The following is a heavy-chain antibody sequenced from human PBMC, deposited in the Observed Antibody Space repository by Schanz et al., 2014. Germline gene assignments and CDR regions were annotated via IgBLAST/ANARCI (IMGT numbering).Heavy chain of an antibody. CDR2: IGTAGDT. CDR1: GFSIRNHD. Sequence: EVQLVESGGGLVQPGGSLRLSCAASGFSIRNHDMHWVRQATGAGLEWVSAIGTAGDTFYLDSVEGRFTISRDNSENTVYLRMNCLSAGDTAVYDSAKGMGYGSSDTCYDYYYYGLDVWGQGTTVTVS. CDR3: AKGMGYGSSDTCYDYYYYGLDV. J-gene: IGHJ6*02. D-gene: IGHD2-15*01. V-gene: IGHV3-13*04.